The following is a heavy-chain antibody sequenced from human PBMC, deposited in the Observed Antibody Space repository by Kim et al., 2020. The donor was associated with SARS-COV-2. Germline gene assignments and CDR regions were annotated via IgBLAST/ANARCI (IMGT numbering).Heavy chain of an antibody. J-gene: IGHJ5*02. D-gene: IGHD3-10*01. Sequence: GESLKISCKGSGYSFTSYWIGWVRQMPGKGLEWMGIIYPGDSYTRYSPSFQGQVTISADKSISTAYLQWSSLKASDTAMYYCSRMGMVRGVPRWFDPWGQGTLVTVSS. CDR1: GYSFTSYW. CDR3: SRMGMVRGVPRWFDP. CDR2: IYPGDSYT. V-gene: IGHV5-51*01.